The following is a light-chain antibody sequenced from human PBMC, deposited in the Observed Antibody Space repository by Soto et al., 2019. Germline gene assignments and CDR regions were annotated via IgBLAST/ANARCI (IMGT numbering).Light chain of an antibody. Sequence: QSVLTQPRSVSGSPGQSVTISCTGTSSDVGGYNYVSWYQQHPGKAPKPRIYDVSKRPSGVPDRFSGSKSGNTASLTISGLQAEDEADYYCCSYAGSYTWVFGGGTKLTVL. CDR1: SSDVGGYNY. V-gene: IGLV2-11*01. J-gene: IGLJ3*02. CDR3: CSYAGSYTWV. CDR2: DVS.